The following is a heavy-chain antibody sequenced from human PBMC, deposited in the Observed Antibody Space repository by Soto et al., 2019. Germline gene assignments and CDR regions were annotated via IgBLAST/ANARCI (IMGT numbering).Heavy chain of an antibody. J-gene: IGHJ3*02. Sequence: QVQLQESGPGLVKPSGTLSLTCAVSGGSISSSNWWSWVRQPPGKGLEWIGEIYHSGSTNYNPSLKGRVTISVDKSKNQFALKLSSVTAADTAVYYCARVPTMVRADDAFDIWGQGTMVTVSS. CDR1: GGSISSSNW. CDR3: ARVPTMVRADDAFDI. CDR2: IYHSGST. D-gene: IGHD3-10*01. V-gene: IGHV4-4*02.